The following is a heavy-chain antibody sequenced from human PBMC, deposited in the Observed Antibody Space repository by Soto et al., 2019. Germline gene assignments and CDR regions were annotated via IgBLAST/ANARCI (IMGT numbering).Heavy chain of an antibody. V-gene: IGHV4-34*01. CDR1: GGSFSGYY. D-gene: IGHD6-13*01. CDR3: ARGNGYWFDP. Sequence: QVQLQQWGAGLLKPSETLSLTCAVYGGSFSGYYWSWIRQPPGKGLEWIGEINDSGSTNYNPSLKSRVTISVDTSKNQFSLKLSSVTAADTAVYYCARGNGYWFDPWGQGTLVTVSS. CDR2: INDSGST. J-gene: IGHJ5*02.